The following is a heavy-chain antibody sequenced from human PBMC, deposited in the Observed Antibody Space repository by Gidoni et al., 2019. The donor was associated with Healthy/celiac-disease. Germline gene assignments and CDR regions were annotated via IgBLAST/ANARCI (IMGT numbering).Heavy chain of an antibody. CDR3: ARHLDSNRLWFGDPHPAGWFDP. D-gene: IGHD3-10*01. Sequence: GLEWIGSIYYSGSTYYNPSLKSRVTISVDTSKNQFSLKLSSVTAADTAVYYCARHLDSNRLWFGDPHPAGWFDPWGQGTLVTVSS. V-gene: IGHV4-39*01. J-gene: IGHJ5*02. CDR2: IYYSGST.